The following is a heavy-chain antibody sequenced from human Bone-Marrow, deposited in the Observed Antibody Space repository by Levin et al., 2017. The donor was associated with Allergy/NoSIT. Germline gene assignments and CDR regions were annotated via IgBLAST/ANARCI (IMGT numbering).Heavy chain of an antibody. CDR3: ARDSEGVAGDY. Sequence: GGSLRLSCAASGFTFSSYEMNWVRQAPGKGLEWVSYISSSGSTIYYADSVKGRFTISRDNAKNSLYLQMNSLRAEDTAVYYCARDSEGVAGDYWGQGTLVTVSS. CDR1: GFTFSSYE. CDR2: ISSSGSTI. J-gene: IGHJ4*02. V-gene: IGHV3-48*03. D-gene: IGHD6-19*01.